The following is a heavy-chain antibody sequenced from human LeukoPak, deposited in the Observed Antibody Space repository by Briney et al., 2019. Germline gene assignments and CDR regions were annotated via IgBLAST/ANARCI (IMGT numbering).Heavy chain of an antibody. CDR3: ATLRRDGYNFEY. V-gene: IGHV4-59*01. D-gene: IGHD5-12*01. CDR2: IYSSGST. CDR1: GGSITNYY. J-gene: IGHJ4*02. Sequence: PSETLSLTCTVSGGSITNYYWSWIRQPPGKGLEWIGYIYSSGSTNYNPSLKSRVTISVDTSKNQLSLKLSSVTAADTAMYYCATLRRDGYNFEYWGQGTLVTVSS.